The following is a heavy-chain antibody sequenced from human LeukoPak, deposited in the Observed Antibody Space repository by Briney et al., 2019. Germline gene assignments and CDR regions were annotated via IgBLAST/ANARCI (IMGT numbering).Heavy chain of an antibody. CDR2: ISSSSSYI. Sequence: GGSLRLSCAASGFTFSSYGLHWVRQAPGKGLEWVSSISSSSSYIYYADSVKGRFTISRDNAKNSLYLQMNSLRAEDTAVYYCARVTPRVAGEGYWGQGTLVTVSS. J-gene: IGHJ4*02. V-gene: IGHV3-21*01. CDR1: GFTFSSYG. D-gene: IGHD6-19*01. CDR3: ARVTPRVAGEGY.